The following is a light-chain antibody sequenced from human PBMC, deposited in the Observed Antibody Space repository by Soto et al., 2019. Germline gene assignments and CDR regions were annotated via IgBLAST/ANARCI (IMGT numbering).Light chain of an antibody. CDR2: GAS. CDR1: QSVSSNY. CDR3: QQYGSSPST. J-gene: IGKJ1*01. V-gene: IGKV3-20*01. Sequence: DIVLTQSPGTLSLFAGERATLSCRASQSVSSNYITWYQKKAGQDPRSLIFGASSRATGIPDRFSGSGSGTDFNLTISRLETEDFAVYYCQQYGSSPSTFGQGTKVDIK.